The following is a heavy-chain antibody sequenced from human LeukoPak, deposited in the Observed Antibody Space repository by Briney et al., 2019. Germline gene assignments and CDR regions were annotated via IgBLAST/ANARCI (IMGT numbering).Heavy chain of an antibody. V-gene: IGHV5-51*01. Sequence: PGESLKISCKGSGYSFTSYWIGWVRQMPGKGLEWMGIIYPGDSDTRYSPSFQGQVTISADKSNSTAYLQWSSLKASDTAMYYCARQPSYDILTGYNRAWYDYWGQGTLVTVSS. CDR1: GYSFTSYW. D-gene: IGHD3-9*01. J-gene: IGHJ4*02. CDR2: IYPGDSDT. CDR3: ARQPSYDILTGYNRAWYDY.